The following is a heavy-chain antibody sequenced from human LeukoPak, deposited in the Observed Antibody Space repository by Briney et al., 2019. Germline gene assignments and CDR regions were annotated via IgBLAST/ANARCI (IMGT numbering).Heavy chain of an antibody. J-gene: IGHJ4*02. CDR1: GFTFSSYA. CDR2: INWNGGST. D-gene: IGHD2-15*01. Sequence: PGGSLRLSCAASGFTFSSYAMSWVRQAPGKGLEWVSGINWNGGSTGYADSVKGRFTISRDNAKNSLYLQMNSLRAEDTALYYCARDLGGGYCSGGSCYSATLDYWGQGTLVTVSS. V-gene: IGHV3-20*04. CDR3: ARDLGGGYCSGGSCYSATLDY.